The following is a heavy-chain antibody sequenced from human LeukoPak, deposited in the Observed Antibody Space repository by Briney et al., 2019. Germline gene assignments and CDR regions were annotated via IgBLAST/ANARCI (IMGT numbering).Heavy chain of an antibody. CDR3: ARGLGLRWQYFDY. CDR2: INHSGST. Sequence: ASETLSLTCAVYGGSFSGYYWSWIRQPPGKGLEWIGEINHSGSTNHNPSLKSRVTISVDTSKNQFSLKLSSVTAADTAVYYCARGLGLRWQYFDYWGQGTLVTVSS. CDR1: GGSFSGYY. V-gene: IGHV4-34*01. J-gene: IGHJ4*02. D-gene: IGHD4-23*01.